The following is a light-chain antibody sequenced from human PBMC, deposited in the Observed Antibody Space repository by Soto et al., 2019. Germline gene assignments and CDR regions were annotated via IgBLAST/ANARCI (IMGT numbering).Light chain of an antibody. CDR2: GAS. J-gene: IGKJ4*01. V-gene: IGKV3-20*01. CDR3: QQYSGSPPLT. Sequence: ENVLTQSPGTLSLSPRERATLSCRASQSFSSSYLAWYQQKPGQPPRLLMYGASNRATGIPDRFSGSGSGTDFTLTISRLEPEDFAVYYCQQYSGSPPLTFGGGTKVEIK. CDR1: QSFSSSY.